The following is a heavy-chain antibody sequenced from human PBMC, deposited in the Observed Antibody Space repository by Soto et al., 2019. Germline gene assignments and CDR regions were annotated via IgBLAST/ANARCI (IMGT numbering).Heavy chain of an antibody. D-gene: IGHD2-15*01. V-gene: IGHV3-23*01. CDR2: ISGSGGST. CDR1: GFTFSSYA. Sequence: GSLRLSCAASGFTFSSYAMSWVRQAPGKGLEWVSAISGSGGSTYYADSVKGRFTISRDNSKNTLYLQMNSLRAEDTAVYYCAKAYCSGGSCYSISRYYMDVWGKGTTVTVSS. J-gene: IGHJ6*03. CDR3: AKAYCSGGSCYSISRYYMDV.